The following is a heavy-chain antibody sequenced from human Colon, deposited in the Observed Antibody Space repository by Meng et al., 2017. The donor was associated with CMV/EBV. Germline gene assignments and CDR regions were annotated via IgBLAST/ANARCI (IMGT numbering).Heavy chain of an antibody. CDR2: ISGSGGST. Sequence: GGSLRLSCAASGFTFSSFEMNWVRQAPGKGLEWVSAISGSGGSTYYADSVKGRFTISRDNSKNTLYLQMNSLRAEDTAVYYCAKAIYYYYYGMDVWGQGTTVTVSS. CDR3: AKAIYYYYYGMDV. J-gene: IGHJ6*02. D-gene: IGHD2-2*02. V-gene: IGHV3-23*01. CDR1: GFTFSSFE.